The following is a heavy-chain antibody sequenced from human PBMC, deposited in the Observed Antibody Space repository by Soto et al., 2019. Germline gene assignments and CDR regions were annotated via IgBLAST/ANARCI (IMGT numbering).Heavy chain of an antibody. V-gene: IGHV1-2*04. Sequence: ASVKVSCKASGYTFTGYYLPSVRQAPGQGLEWMGWINPNSGGTNYAQKFQGWVTMTRDTSISTAYMELSRLRSDDTAVYYCARGPDVVVTAIPSNWFDPWGQGTLVTVSS. CDR3: ARGPDVVVTAIPSNWFDP. J-gene: IGHJ5*02. CDR2: INPNSGGT. CDR1: GYTFTGYY. D-gene: IGHD2-21*02.